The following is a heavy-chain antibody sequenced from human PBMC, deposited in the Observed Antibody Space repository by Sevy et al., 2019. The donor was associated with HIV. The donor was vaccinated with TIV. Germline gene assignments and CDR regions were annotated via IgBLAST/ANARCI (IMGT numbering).Heavy chain of an antibody. CDR1: GFTFGSYG. Sequence: GGSLRLSCVASGFTFGSYGMLWVRQAPGKGLEWVADIGFDGSNIHYADSVRGRFTISRDNSKNTLSLQMTGLRAEDTGVYYWARGRTYLFDYCGQGTLVTVSS. J-gene: IGHJ4*02. V-gene: IGHV3-33*01. CDR2: IGFDGSNI. CDR3: ARGRTYLFDY.